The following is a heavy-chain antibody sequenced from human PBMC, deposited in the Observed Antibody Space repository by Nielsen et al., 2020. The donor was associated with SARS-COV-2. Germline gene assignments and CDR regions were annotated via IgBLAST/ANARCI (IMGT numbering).Heavy chain of an antibody. V-gene: IGHV1-69*13. Sequence: SVKVSCKASGYTFTSYYMHWVRQAPGQGLEWMGRIIPIFGTANYAQKFQGRVTITADESTSTAYMELSSLRSADTAVYYCARVSAWDYVVDYWGQGTLVTVSS. J-gene: IGHJ4*02. D-gene: IGHD4-17*01. CDR1: GYTFTSYY. CDR2: IIPIFGTA. CDR3: ARVSAWDYVVDY.